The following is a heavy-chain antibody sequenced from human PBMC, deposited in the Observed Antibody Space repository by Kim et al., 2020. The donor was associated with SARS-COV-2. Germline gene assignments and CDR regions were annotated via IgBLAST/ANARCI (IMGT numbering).Heavy chain of an antibody. J-gene: IGHJ4*02. D-gene: IGHD6-13*01. CDR2: ISYDGSNK. Sequence: GGSLRLSCAASGFTFSSYAMHWVRQAPGKGLEWVAVISYDGSNKYYADSVKGRFTISRDNSKNTLYLQMNSLRAEDTAVYYCASSIAAAGTTTFDYWGQGTLVTVSS. CDR1: GFTFSSYA. V-gene: IGHV3-30*04. CDR3: ASSIAAAGTTTFDY.